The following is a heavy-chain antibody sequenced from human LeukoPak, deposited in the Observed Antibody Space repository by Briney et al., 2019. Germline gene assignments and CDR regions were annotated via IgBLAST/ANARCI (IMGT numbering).Heavy chain of an antibody. CDR2: ISGSGGST. CDR3: AKDLRYYGSGSYSGHDAFDI. Sequence: GGSLRLSCAASGFTFSSYAMSWVRQAPGKGLEWVSAISGSGGSTYYADSVKGRLTISRDNSKNTLYLQMNSLRAEDTAVYYCAKDLRYYGSGSYSGHDAFDIWGQGTMVTVSS. CDR1: GFTFSSYA. D-gene: IGHD3-10*01. J-gene: IGHJ3*02. V-gene: IGHV3-23*01.